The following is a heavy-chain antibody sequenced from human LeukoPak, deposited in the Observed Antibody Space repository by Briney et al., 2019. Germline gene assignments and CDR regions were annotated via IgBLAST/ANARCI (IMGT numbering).Heavy chain of an antibody. D-gene: IGHD2-8*01. V-gene: IGHV1-2*02. J-gene: IGHJ4*02. CDR2: IKPNSGGA. CDR3: ARVWPCSNGVCPDVFEY. CDR1: GYTFTGYY. Sequence: AASVKVSCKASGYTFTGYYMHWMRQARGQGLEWVGCIKPNSGGAYYAQNFQDRVTMTRDTSISTAYMELSRLRSDDTAVYYCARVWPCSNGVCPDVFEYWGQGTLVTVSS.